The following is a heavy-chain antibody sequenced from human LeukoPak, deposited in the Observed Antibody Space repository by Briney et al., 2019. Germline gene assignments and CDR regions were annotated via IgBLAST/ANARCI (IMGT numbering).Heavy chain of an antibody. CDR1: GYTFISYD. D-gene: IGHD1-26*01. Sequence: ASVKVSCKASGYTFISYDINWVRQATGQGLEWMGWMNPNSGNTGYAQKFQGRVTITRNTSISTAYMELSSLRSEDTAVYYCARGRINTGIVGATTPRAFDIWGQGTMVTVSS. CDR2: MNPNSGNT. J-gene: IGHJ3*02. CDR3: ARGRINTGIVGATTPRAFDI. V-gene: IGHV1-8*03.